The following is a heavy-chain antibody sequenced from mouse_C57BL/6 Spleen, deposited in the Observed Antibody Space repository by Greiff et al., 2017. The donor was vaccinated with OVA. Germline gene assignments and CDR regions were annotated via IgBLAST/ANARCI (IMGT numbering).Heavy chain of an antibody. D-gene: IGHD2-3*01. CDR2: IYPGDGDT. J-gene: IGHJ2*01. Sequence: QVQLKESGPELVKPGASVKISCKASGYAFSSSWMNWVKQRPGKGLEWIGRIYPGDGDTNYNGKFKGKATLTADKSSSTAYMQLSSLTSEDSAVYFCARSDDGYFPYYFDYWGQGTTLTVSS. CDR3: ARSDDGYFPYYFDY. V-gene: IGHV1-82*01. CDR1: GYAFSSSW.